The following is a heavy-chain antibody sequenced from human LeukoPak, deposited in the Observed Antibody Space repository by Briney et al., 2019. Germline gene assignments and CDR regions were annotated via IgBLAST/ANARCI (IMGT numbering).Heavy chain of an antibody. J-gene: IGHJ6*03. CDR2: MNPNSGNT. V-gene: IGHV1-8*01. CDR3: ARGGYRRFGESFWSYYYYYMDV. D-gene: IGHD3-10*01. CDR1: GYTFTSYD. Sequence: ASVKVSCKASGYTFTSYDINWVRQATGQGLEWMGWMNPNSGNTGYAQKFQGRVTMTRNTSISTAYMELSSLRSEDTAVYYCARGGYRRFGESFWSYYYYYMDVWGKGTTVTISS.